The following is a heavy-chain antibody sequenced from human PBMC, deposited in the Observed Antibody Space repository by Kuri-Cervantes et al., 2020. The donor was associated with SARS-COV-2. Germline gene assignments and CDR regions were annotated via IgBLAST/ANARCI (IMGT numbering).Heavy chain of an antibody. D-gene: IGHD3-10*01. CDR2: IYYSGST. V-gene: IGHV4-39*07. CDR1: GGSISNSFYY. J-gene: IGHJ6*02. Sequence: SETLSLTCTVSGGSISNSFYYWGWIRQPPGKELEWIGSIYYSGSTFYSPSLKSRVTIFVDTSKDQFSLNLSSVTAADTAVYYCARGQKRTYYYGSGKRGGYGMDVWGQGTTVTVSS. CDR3: ARGQKRTYYYGSGKRGGYGMDV.